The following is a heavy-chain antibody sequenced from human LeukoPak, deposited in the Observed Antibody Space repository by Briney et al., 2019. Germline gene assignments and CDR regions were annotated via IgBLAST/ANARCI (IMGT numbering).Heavy chain of an antibody. CDR2: ISSSSSYI. D-gene: IGHD4-11*01. CDR1: GFTLSDYS. J-gene: IGHJ5*01. Sequence: GGPLRLSCAASGFTLSDYSMNWVRQAPGKGLEWVSSISSSSSYIYYADSVKGRFTISRDNSKTTLFLQMNSLRAEDTAVYYCAKDLHDYGNYVGWFDSWGQGTLVTVSS. CDR3: AKDLHDYGNYVGWFDS. V-gene: IGHV3-21*04.